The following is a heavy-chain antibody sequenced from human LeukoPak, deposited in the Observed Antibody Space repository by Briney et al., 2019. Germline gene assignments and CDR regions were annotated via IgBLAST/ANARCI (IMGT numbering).Heavy chain of an antibody. CDR2: INANSGTT. CDR1: GFAFSVSA. CDR3: AKPISGGLAVTADWFHP. J-gene: IGHJ5*01. D-gene: IGHD6-19*01. Sequence: GGSLRLSCRASGFAFSVSAMSWLRQPPGKGLECVATINANSGTTSYAPSVRGRFTISRDNSKNTPYLLLNTLRADDTATYYCAKPISGGLAVTADWFHPWGQGTLVVVSS. V-gene: IGHV3-23*01.